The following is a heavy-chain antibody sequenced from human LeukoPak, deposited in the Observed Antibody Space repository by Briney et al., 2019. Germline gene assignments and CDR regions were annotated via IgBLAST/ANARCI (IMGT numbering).Heavy chain of an antibody. CDR2: ISGSGGRT. D-gene: IGHD6-19*01. Sequence: GGSLRLSCAASGFTFNSYAMNWVRQAPGKGLEWVSSISGSGGRTYYADSVKGRFTISRDNSKNTLYLQMNSLRAEDTAVYYCASRPSIYSSGWYGGEYWGQGTLVTVSS. J-gene: IGHJ4*02. V-gene: IGHV3-23*01. CDR1: GFTFNSYA. CDR3: ASRPSIYSSGWYGGEY.